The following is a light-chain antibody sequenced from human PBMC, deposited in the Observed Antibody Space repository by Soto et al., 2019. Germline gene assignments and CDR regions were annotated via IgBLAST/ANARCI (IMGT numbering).Light chain of an antibody. CDR3: QQGVT. CDR1: QSVSSY. CDR2: DAS. Sequence: EIVLTQSPATLSLSPGERATLSCRASQSVSSYLAWYQQKPGQAPRLLIYDASNRATGIPARFSSSGSGTDFTLTISSLEPEDFAVYYCQQGVTFGGGTKVEIK. V-gene: IGKV3-11*01. J-gene: IGKJ4*01.